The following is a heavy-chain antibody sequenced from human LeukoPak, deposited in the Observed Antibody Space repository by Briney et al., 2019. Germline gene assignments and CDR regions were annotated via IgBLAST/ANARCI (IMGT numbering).Heavy chain of an antibody. CDR1: GGSISSYY. CDR2: IYYSGST. V-gene: IGHV4-59*01. J-gene: IGHJ4*02. Sequence: SETLSLTCTVSGGSISSYYWSWIRQPPGKGLEWIGYIYYSGSTNYNPSLKSRVTILVDTSKIQFSLKLSSVTAADTAVYYCANSLSGWTYFDYWGQGTLVTVSS. D-gene: IGHD6-19*01. CDR3: ANSLSGWTYFDY.